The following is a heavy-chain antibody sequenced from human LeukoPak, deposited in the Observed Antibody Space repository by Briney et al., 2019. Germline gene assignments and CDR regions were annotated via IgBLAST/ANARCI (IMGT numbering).Heavy chain of an antibody. V-gene: IGHV5-51*01. J-gene: IGHJ4*02. Sequence: GESLKISCKGSGYSFTSYWIGWVRQMPGKGLEWMGIIYPGDSDTRYSPSFQGQVTISADKSISTAYLQWSSLKASDTAMYYCARRNIGYCSSTSCRRHFDYWGQGALVTVSS. D-gene: IGHD2-2*01. CDR2: IYPGDSDT. CDR3: ARRNIGYCSSTSCRRHFDY. CDR1: GYSFTSYW.